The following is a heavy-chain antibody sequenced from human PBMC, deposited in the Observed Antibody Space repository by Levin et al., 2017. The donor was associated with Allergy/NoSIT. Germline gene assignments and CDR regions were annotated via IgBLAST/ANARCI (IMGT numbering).Heavy chain of an antibody. J-gene: IGHJ6*03. V-gene: IGHV2-5*02. CDR1: GFSLSTSGVG. CDR3: AYHLNYYYCYMDV. Sequence: SGPTLVKPTQTLTLTCTFSGFSLSTSGVGVGWIRQPPGKALEWLALIFWDDDKRYSPSVKSRLTITRDTSKNQVVLTVINMDPVDTATYYCAYHLNYYYCYMDVWGIGTTVTVCS. CDR2: IFWDDDK.